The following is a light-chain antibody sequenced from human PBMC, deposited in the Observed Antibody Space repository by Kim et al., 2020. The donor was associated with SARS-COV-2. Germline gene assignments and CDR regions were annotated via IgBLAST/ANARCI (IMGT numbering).Light chain of an antibody. V-gene: IGKV1-6*01. CDR1: QAIRND. CDR2: DAS. Sequence: AIQMTQSPSSLFASAGDRVTITCRASQAIRNDLGWYQQRAGEAPKLLIYDASSLQHGVPSRFNGSGSGTHFTLTISNLQPEDFATYYCLQDYLYPLTFGGGTKVDIK. J-gene: IGKJ4*01. CDR3: LQDYLYPLT.